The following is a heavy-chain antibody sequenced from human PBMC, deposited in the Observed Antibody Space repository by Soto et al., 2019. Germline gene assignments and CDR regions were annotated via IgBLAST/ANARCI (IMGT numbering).Heavy chain of an antibody. J-gene: IGHJ5*02. D-gene: IGHD4-17*01. CDR1: GYTFTGYY. CDR3: ARELDGPTVTTRHWFDP. CDR2: INPNSGGT. V-gene: IGHV1-2*02. Sequence: ASVKVSCKASGYTFTGYYMHWVRQAPGQGLEWMGCINPNSGGTNYAQKFQGRVTMTRDTSISTAYMELSSVTAADTAAYYCARELDGPTVTTRHWFDPGGQGTLVTVSS.